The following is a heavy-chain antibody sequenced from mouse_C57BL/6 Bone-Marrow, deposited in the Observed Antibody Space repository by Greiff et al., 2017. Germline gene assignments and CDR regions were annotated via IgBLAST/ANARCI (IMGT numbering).Heavy chain of an antibody. J-gene: IGHJ1*03. Sequence: VQLQESGPELVKPGASVKISCKASGYAFSSPWMNWVKQRPGKGFEWIGRIYPGDGDTNYNGKFKGKATLTADKSSSTAYMQLSSLTSEDSAVYCCARGGRRRYFDVWGTGTTVTVSS. CDR2: IYPGDGDT. CDR3: ARGGRRRYFDV. CDR1: GYAFSSPW. V-gene: IGHV1-82*01.